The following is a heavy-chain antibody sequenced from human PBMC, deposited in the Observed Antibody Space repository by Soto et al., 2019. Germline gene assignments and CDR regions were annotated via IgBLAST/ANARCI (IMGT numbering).Heavy chain of an antibody. Sequence: SETLSLTCAVSGGSISSGGYSWSWIRQPPGKGLEWIGYIYYSGSTNYNPSLKSRVTISVDTSKNQFSLKLSSVTAADTAVYYCARLSDYVDYWGQGTLVTVSS. V-gene: IGHV4-61*08. J-gene: IGHJ4*02. CDR1: GGSISSGGYS. CDR2: IYYSGST. CDR3: ARLSDYVDY.